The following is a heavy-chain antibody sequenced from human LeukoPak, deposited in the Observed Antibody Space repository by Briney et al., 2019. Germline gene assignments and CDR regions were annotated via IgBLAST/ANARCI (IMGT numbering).Heavy chain of an antibody. CDR1: GYTFTSYY. D-gene: IGHD5-24*01. J-gene: IGHJ4*02. V-gene: IGHV1-46*01. Sequence: ASVTVSCTASGYTFTSYYMHWVRQAPGQGLEWMGIINPSGGSTSYAQKFQGRVTMTRDTSTSTAYMELSSLRSGDTAVYYCAREAEMAKYYFDYWGQGTLVTVSS. CDR3: AREAEMAKYYFDY. CDR2: INPSGGST.